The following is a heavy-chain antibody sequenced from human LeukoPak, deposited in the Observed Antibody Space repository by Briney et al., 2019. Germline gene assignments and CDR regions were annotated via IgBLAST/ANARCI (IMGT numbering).Heavy chain of an antibody. CDR1: GFTFSSYS. J-gene: IGHJ4*02. Sequence: GGSLRLSCAASGFTFSSYSMNWVRQAPGKGLEWVSSISSSSSYIYYADSVKGRFTISRDNAKNSLYLQMNSLRAEDTAVYYCARVPGYCSGGSCYSFQTQFDYWGQGTLVTVSS. V-gene: IGHV3-21*01. D-gene: IGHD2-15*01. CDR2: ISSSSSYI. CDR3: ARVPGYCSGGSCYSFQTQFDY.